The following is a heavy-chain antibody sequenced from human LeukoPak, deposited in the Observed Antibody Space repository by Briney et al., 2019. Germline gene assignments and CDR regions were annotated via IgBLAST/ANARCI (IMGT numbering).Heavy chain of an antibody. J-gene: IGHJ2*01. V-gene: IGHV3-30*02. CDR1: GFTFSNYG. CDR3: AKVDWYLDL. CDR2: IPFHGNNQ. Sequence: GGPLRLSCAASGFTFSNYGMHWVRQAPGKGLEWVAFIPFHGNNQYYADSVKGRFTVSRDNSKNTLYLQMNSLRPEDTAVYYCAKVDWYLDLWGRGTLVTVSS.